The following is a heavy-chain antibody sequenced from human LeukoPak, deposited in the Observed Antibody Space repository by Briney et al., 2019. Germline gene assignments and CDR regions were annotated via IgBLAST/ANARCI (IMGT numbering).Heavy chain of an antibody. D-gene: IGHD1-26*01. Sequence: PSETLSLTCAVSGGSFSGYYWSWIRQPPGKGLEWIGEINHRGSTKYNPSLKSRVTISVDTSKNQFSLKLSSVTAADTAVYYCARGDSSVGLNYWGQGTLVTVSS. V-gene: IGHV4-34*01. CDR1: GGSFSGYY. J-gene: IGHJ4*02. CDR3: ARGDSSVGLNY. CDR2: INHRGST.